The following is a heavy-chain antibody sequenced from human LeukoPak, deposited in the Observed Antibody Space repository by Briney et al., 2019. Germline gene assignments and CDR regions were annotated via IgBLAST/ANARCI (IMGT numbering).Heavy chain of an antibody. J-gene: IGHJ4*02. V-gene: IGHV1-8*01. CDR3: ARPSMIAESRY. Sequence: ASVTVSCKASGYTFTSYDINWVRQAPGQGLEWMGWMNPNSGNTGYAQKFQGRVTMTRNTSISTDYMELSSLRSEDTAVYYCARPSMIAESRYWGQGTLVTVSS. D-gene: IGHD3-22*01. CDR2: MNPNSGNT. CDR1: GYTFTSYD.